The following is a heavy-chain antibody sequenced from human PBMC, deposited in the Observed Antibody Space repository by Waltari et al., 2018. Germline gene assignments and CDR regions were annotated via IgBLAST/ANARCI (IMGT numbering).Heavy chain of an antibody. Sequence: QVQLVQSGAEVKKPGSSVKVSCKASGGTFSSYAISWVRQAPGQGLEWMGGIIPILGIANYAQKFQGRVTITADKSTRTASMELGSLRSEDTAVYYCARDLMPLDDSRGYYSDYWGQGTLVTVSS. J-gene: IGHJ4*02. CDR3: ARDLMPLDDSRGYYSDY. D-gene: IGHD3-22*01. CDR1: GGTFSSYA. CDR2: IIPILGIA. V-gene: IGHV1-69*10.